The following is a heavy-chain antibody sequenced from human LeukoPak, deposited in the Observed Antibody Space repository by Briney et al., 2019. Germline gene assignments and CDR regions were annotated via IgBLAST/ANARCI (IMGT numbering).Heavy chain of an antibody. CDR3: ARDYDFWSGYYTGGLDY. V-gene: IGHV3-30-3*01. CDR2: ISYDGSNK. D-gene: IGHD3-3*01. J-gene: IGHJ4*02. CDR1: GFTFSSYA. Sequence: PGGSLRLSCAASGFTFSSYAMHWVRQAPGKGLEWVAVISYDGSNKYYADSVKGRFTISRDNSKNTLYLQMNSLRAEDTAVYYCARDYDFWSGYYTGGLDYWGQGTLVTVSS.